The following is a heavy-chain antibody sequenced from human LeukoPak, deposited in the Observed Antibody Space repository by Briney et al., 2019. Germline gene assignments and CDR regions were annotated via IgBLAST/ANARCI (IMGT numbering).Heavy chain of an antibody. J-gene: IGHJ6*02. CDR3: ARDSRCSGGSCHRYFYGMDV. V-gene: IGHV4-61*01. Sequence: AETLSLTCTVSGGSVSSGSYDWSWIRQPPGKGLEWIGNIYYCGSTTYNPSLKSRVTMSVDRSNNQFSLRLSSVTAADTAVYYCARDSRCSGGSCHRYFYGMDVWGQGTTVTVSS. CDR2: IYYCGST. D-gene: IGHD2-15*01. CDR1: GGSVSSGSYD.